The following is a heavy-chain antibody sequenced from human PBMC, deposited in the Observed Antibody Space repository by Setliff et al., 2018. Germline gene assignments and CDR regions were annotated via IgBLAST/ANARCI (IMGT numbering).Heavy chain of an antibody. J-gene: IGHJ4*02. CDR3: ARGVSSVSWTPRY. Sequence: PSETLSHTCNVSGDSMNDNHWTWIRQPPGKGLEWIGYIYTSGGTNYNPSLKSRVTISVDMSKNQFSLKLSSVIAADTAVYYCARGVSSVSWTPRYWGRGILVTVSS. CDR2: IYTSGGT. V-gene: IGHV4-4*08. CDR1: GDSMNDNH. D-gene: IGHD6-19*01.